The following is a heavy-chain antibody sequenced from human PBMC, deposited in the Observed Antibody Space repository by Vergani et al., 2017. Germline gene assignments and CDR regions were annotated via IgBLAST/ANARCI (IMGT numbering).Heavy chain of an antibody. CDR3: AHRGLVFYPNYYYHGDDAFDI. D-gene: IGHD3-10*01. CDR2: IYWNDDK. V-gene: IGHV2-5*01. CDR1: GFSLSPSGVG. Sequence: QITLKESGPTLVKPTQTLTLTCTFPGFSLSPSGVGAGWIRQPPGKSLEWLARIYWNDDKRYSPSLKSRLTITKDTSKNQVVLTMTNMDPVDTATYYCAHRGLVFYPNYYYHGDDAFDIWGQGTMVTVSS. J-gene: IGHJ3*02.